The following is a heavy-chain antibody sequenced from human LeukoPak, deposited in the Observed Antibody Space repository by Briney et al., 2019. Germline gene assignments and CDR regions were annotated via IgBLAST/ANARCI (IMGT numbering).Heavy chain of an antibody. CDR3: ARQYSSSPGAFDI. CDR1: GGTFSSYA. J-gene: IGHJ3*02. Sequence: SVTVSCKASGGTFSSYAISWVRQAPGQGLEWMGGIIPIFGTANYAQKFQGRVTITTDESTSTAFMELSSLRSEDTAVYYCARQYSSSPGAFDIWGQGTMVTVSS. V-gene: IGHV1-69*05. D-gene: IGHD6-6*01. CDR2: IIPIFGTA.